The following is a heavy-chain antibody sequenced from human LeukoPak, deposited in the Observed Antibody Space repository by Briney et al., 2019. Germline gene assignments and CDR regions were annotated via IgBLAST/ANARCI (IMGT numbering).Heavy chain of an antibody. V-gene: IGHV3-53*01. J-gene: IGHJ4*02. CDR2: IYTGGTT. D-gene: IGHD3-16*01. CDR3: ARDQATLGGGLAS. Sequence: PGGPLRLSCAASGFSVRGSHMSWVGQAPAKGLEWVSAIYTGGTTYYPDPVKGRFTIPRDSSKNTLFLEVNSLRAEDTAVYHCARDQATLGGGLASWGEGTLVTVSS. CDR1: GFSVRGSH.